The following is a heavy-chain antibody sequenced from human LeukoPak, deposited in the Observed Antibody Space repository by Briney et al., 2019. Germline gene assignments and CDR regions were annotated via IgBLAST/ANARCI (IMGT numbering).Heavy chain of an antibody. CDR3: ARGGYFYSAPPDY. D-gene: IGHD3-9*01. CDR2: INPSGGST. Sequence: GASVKVSCKASGYTFTYYYLHWVRQAPGQGLEWMGTINPSGGSTTYAQNFQGRITVTRDTSTRTDHMELSSLRSEDTAMYYCARGGYFYSAPPDYWGQGTLVTVSS. CDR1: GYTFTYYY. J-gene: IGHJ4*02. V-gene: IGHV1-46*01.